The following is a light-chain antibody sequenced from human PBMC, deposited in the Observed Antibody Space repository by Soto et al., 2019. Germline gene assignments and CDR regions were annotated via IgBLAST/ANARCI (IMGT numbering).Light chain of an antibody. CDR1: SSDVGAYDY. V-gene: IGLV2-8*01. CDR3: QSYDSTLSARYV. Sequence: QSALTQPPSASGSPGQSVTISCTGTSSDVGAYDYVCWYQQHPGKAPKLMIYEVNKRPSGVPDRFSGSKSGNTASLTVSGLQAGDEADYYCQSYDSTLSARYVFGTGTKVTVL. J-gene: IGLJ1*01. CDR2: EVN.